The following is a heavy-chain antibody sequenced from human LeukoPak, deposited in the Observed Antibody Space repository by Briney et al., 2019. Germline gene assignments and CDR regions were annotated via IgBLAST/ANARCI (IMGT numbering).Heavy chain of an antibody. CDR1: GYSISSGYY. J-gene: IGHJ4*02. V-gene: IGHV4-38-2*01. CDR3: ARRGIAAAFDY. D-gene: IGHD6-13*01. CDR2: IYHSGST. Sequence: PSETLYLTCAVSGYSISSGYYWGWLRQPPGKGLEWIGSIYHSGSTYYNPSLQSRVTISVDRSKNQFSLKLSSVTAADTAVYHCARRGIAAAFDYWGQGTLVTVSS.